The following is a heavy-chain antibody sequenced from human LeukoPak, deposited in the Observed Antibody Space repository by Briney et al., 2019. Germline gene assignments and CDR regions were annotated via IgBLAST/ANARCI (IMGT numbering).Heavy chain of an antibody. D-gene: IGHD2-8*02. CDR3: ARPGAKDDY. CDR1: GYSFTSYW. Sequence: GESMKISCTGSGYSFTSYWIGWVRQLAGKGLEWMGIIYPGDSGTRYSPSFQGQVTISADKSISTAYLQWSSLKASDTAMYYCARPGAKDDYWGQGTLVTVSS. J-gene: IGHJ4*02. V-gene: IGHV5-51*01. CDR2: IYPGDSGT.